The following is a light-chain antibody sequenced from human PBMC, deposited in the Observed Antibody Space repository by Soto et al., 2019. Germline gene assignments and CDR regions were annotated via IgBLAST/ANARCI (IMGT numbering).Light chain of an antibody. V-gene: IGKV1-5*01. CDR1: HRITNY. J-gene: IGKJ1*01. CDR3: KQYKSYWT. CDR2: DAA. Sequence: DIHMTQSPASLSASVGDIVTITCRASHRITNYLNWYQQRPGKAPKLLIYDAARLQTGVQSRFSGSGSGTEFTLTIRSLQPYDFATYYCKQYKSYWTFGQGTKVDIK.